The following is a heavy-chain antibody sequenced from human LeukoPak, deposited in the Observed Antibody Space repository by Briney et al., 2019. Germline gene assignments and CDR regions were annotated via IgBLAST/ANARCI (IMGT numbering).Heavy chain of an antibody. CDR3: ANLDYYDTELDY. CDR2: ISGSGYGT. V-gene: IGHV3-23*01. CDR1: VFPFSSYP. Sequence: GGPLTLPCTASVFPFSSYPLTWVRNPPGKGREWASGISGSGYGTYYADSVKGRFTISRDNSKNTLYLQMNSLRVEDTAVYYCANLDYYDTELDYWGQGTLVTVSS. D-gene: IGHD3-22*01. J-gene: IGHJ4*02.